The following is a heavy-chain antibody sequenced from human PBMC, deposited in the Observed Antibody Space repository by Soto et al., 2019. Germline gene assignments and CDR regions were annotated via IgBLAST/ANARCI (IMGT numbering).Heavy chain of an antibody. CDR2: TYYRSKWYN. Sequence: SQTLSLTCVISGDSVSSKSAAWNWIRQSPSRGLGWLGRTYYRSKWYNDYAVSVKSRITINPDTSKNQFSLQLNSVTPEDTAVYFCARDSRSSTSSYYSFGMDVWGQGTTVTVSS. V-gene: IGHV6-1*01. J-gene: IGHJ6*02. CDR3: ARDSRSSTSSYYSFGMDV. CDR1: GDSVSSKSAA. D-gene: IGHD6-6*01.